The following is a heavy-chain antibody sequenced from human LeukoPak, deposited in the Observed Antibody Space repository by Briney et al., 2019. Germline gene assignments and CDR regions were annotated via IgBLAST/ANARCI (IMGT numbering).Heavy chain of an antibody. CDR1: GYSISSGYY. V-gene: IGHV4-38-2*02. J-gene: IGHJ4*02. CDR2: IYHSGST. D-gene: IGHD1-26*01. CDR3: ASAITWELRY. Sequence: PSETLSLTCIVSGYSISSGYYWGWIRQPPGKGLEWIGNIYHSGSTYYNPSLKSRVTISLDTSKNQFSLQLNSVTPEDTAVYYCASAITWELRYWGQGTLVTVSS.